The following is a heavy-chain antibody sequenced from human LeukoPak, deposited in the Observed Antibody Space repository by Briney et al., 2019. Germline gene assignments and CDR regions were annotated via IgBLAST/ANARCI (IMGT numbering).Heavy chain of an antibody. J-gene: IGHJ4*02. CDR3: ASRGLDLRIVGALPY. V-gene: IGHV3-21*01. CDR2: ISSSSSYI. Sequence: PGGSLRLSCAASGFTFDDYGMSWVRQAPGKGLEWVSSISSSSSYIYYADSVKGRFTISRDNAKNSLYLQMNSLRAEDTAVYYCASRGLDLRIVGALPYWGQGTLVTVSS. CDR1: GFTFDDYG. D-gene: IGHD1-26*01.